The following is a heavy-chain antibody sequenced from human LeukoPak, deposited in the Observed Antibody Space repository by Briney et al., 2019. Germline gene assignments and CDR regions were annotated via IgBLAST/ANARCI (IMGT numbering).Heavy chain of an antibody. D-gene: IGHD5-12*01. Sequence: SETLSLTCTVSGGSISSYYWSWIRQPTGKGLEWIGEINYSGNTNYNPSLKSRVTISVDTSKNQFSLKLSSVTAADTAVYYCARGVGSGYVGWGQGTLVTVSS. V-gene: IGHV4-59*12. CDR1: GGSISSYY. J-gene: IGHJ4*02. CDR3: ARGVGSGYVG. CDR2: INYSGNT.